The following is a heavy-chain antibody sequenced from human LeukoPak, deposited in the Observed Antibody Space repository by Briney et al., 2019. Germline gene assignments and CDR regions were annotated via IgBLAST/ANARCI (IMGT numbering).Heavy chain of an antibody. D-gene: IGHD5-12*01. CDR2: IYPGDSDT. Sequence: GESLKISCKGSGYSFTSYWIGWVRQMPGKGLEWMGIIYPGDSDTRYSPSFQGQVTISADKSVSTAYLQWSSLKASDTAMYYCARRVRGGYSGYDYDYWGQGTLVTVSS. J-gene: IGHJ4*02. V-gene: IGHV5-51*01. CDR1: GYSFTSYW. CDR3: ARRVRGGYSGYDYDY.